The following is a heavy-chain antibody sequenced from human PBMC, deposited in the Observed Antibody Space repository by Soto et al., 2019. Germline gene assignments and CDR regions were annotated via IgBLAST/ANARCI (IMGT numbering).Heavy chain of an antibody. V-gene: IGHV3-64*01. J-gene: IGHJ6*02. CDR2: ISSNGGST. CDR3: ARSRDIVVVLWISYGMDV. D-gene: IGHD2-2*01. Sequence: GGSLRLSCAASGFTFSSYAMHWVRQAPGKGLEYVSAISSNGGSTYYANSVKGRFTISRDNSKNTLYLQMGSLRAEDMAVYYCARSRDIVVVLWISYGMDVWGQGTTVTVSS. CDR1: GFTFSSYA.